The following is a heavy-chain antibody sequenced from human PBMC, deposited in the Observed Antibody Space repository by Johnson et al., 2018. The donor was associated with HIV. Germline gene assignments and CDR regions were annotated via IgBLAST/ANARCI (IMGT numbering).Heavy chain of an antibody. Sequence: LVESGGGLVQPGRSLRLSCAASGFTFDDYAMHWVRQAPGKGLEWVSGISWNSGSIGYADYVKGRFTISRDNAKNSLYLQMNSLRAEDTALYYCAKDTQWPTDAFDIWGQGTMVTLSS. CDR1: GFTFDDYA. J-gene: IGHJ3*02. CDR2: ISWNSGSI. CDR3: AKDTQWPTDAFDI. D-gene: IGHD6-19*01. V-gene: IGHV3-9*01.